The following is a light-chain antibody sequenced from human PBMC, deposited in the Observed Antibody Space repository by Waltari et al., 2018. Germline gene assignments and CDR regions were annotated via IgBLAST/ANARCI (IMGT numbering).Light chain of an antibody. V-gene: IGLV3-1*01. CDR2: QDT. J-gene: IGLJ2*01. Sequence: SYDLTQPPSVPVSPVQTASITCSGYQLGDKYASWYQQKPGPSPVLVIYQDTKRPSGIPERFSGSNSGNTATLTISGTQAMDEADYYCQAWDSSTVVFGGGTKLTVL. CDR3: QAWDSSTVV. CDR1: QLGDKY.